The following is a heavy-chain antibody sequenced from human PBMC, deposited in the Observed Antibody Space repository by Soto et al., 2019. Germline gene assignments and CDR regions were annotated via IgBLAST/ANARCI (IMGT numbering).Heavy chain of an antibody. CDR2: IYPGDSDT. D-gene: IGHD1-1*01. V-gene: IGHV5-51*01. CDR1: GYIFTHYW. CDR3: ASLSRLEPRSAFDY. Sequence: PGESLTISCTCSGYIFTHYWIGWVRQMPGKGLEWMGIIYPGDSDTEYSPSFQGQVTISADKSINTAYLQWSSLKASDTAMYYCASLSRLEPRSAFDYWGQGTLVTVSS. J-gene: IGHJ4*02.